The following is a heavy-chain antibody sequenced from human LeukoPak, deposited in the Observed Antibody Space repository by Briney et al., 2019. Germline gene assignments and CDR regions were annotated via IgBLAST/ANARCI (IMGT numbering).Heavy chain of an antibody. V-gene: IGHV4-4*07. CDR3: ARVRTVDWFDP. D-gene: IGHD4-11*01. CDR1: GGSISSYY. CDR2: IYTRGST. J-gene: IGHJ5*02. Sequence: PSETLSLTCTVSGGSISSYYWSWIRQPAGKGLEWIGRIYTRGSTNYNSSLKCRVTMSVDTSKTQFSLKLSSVTAADTAVYYCARVRTVDWFDPCGQGTLVTVSS.